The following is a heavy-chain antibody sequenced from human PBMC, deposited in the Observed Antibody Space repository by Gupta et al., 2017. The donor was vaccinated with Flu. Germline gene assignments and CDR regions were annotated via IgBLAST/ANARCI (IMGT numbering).Heavy chain of an antibody. CDR1: AFVVTSNY. V-gene: IGHV3-66*02. CDR2: SYSDGNT. Sequence: EVQLVESGGTLVHPGGSLRPPCAAPAFVVTSNYLSWVRQAPGKGLEWVSISYSDGNTYYADSVKGRFTISRAHSRNTLYLQMNSLRAEDTAVYYCATMTTVTIFGLDVWGQGTTVTVSS. D-gene: IGHD4-17*01. CDR3: ATMTTVTIFGLDV. J-gene: IGHJ6*02.